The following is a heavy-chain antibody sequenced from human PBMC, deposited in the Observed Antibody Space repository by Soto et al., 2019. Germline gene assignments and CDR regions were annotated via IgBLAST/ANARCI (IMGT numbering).Heavy chain of an antibody. CDR2: IRGNGSNT. D-gene: IGHD3-3*01. CDR3: AKDPLYDFWSGYYPRYGMDV. CDR1: GFTFSSYG. J-gene: IGHJ6*02. V-gene: IGHV3-33*06. Sequence: GGSLRLSCAASGFTFSSYGMHWVRQAPGKGLKWVEVIRGNGSNTYYADSVKGRFTNSRDNSKNTLYLQMNSLRAEDTAVYYCAKDPLYDFWSGYYPRYGMDVWGQGTTVTV.